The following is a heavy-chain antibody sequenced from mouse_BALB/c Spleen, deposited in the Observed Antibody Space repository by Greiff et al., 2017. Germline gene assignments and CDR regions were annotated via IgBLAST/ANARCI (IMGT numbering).Heavy chain of an antibody. D-gene: IGHD2-4*01. V-gene: IGHV1-69*02. CDR2: IYPSDSYT. Sequence: QVQLQQPGAELVRPGASVKLSCKASGYTFTSYWINWVKQRPGQGLEWIGNIYPSDSYTNYNQKFKDKATLTVDKSSSTAYMQLSSPTSEDSAVYYCTRLDDYDRFAYWGQGTLVTVSA. CDR3: TRLDDYDRFAY. J-gene: IGHJ3*01. CDR1: GYTFTSYW.